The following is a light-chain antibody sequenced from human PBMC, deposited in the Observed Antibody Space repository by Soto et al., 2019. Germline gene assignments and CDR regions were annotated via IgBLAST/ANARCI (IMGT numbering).Light chain of an antibody. CDR3: SSYTSSSTEV. Sequence: QSVLTQPASVSGSPGQSITISCTETSSDVGGYNYVSWYQHHPGKAPKLIIYDVSNRPSGVSNPFSGSKSGNTASLTISGLQAEDEADYYCSSYTSSSTEVFGTGTKVTVL. CDR2: DVS. V-gene: IGLV2-14*03. CDR1: SSDVGGYNY. J-gene: IGLJ1*01.